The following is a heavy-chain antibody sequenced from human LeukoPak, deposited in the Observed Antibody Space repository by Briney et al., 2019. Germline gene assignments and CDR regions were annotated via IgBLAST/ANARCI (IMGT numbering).Heavy chain of an antibody. V-gene: IGHV1-18*04. D-gene: IGHD6-19*01. Sequence: ASVKVSCKASGYTFTSYDINWVRQAPGRGLEWMGWISAYNGNTNYAQKLQGRVTMTTDTSTSTAYMELRSLRSDDTAVYHCARAYSSGWLRGDWGQGTLVTVSS. CDR2: ISAYNGNT. CDR1: GYTFTSYD. J-gene: IGHJ4*02. CDR3: ARAYSSGWLRGD.